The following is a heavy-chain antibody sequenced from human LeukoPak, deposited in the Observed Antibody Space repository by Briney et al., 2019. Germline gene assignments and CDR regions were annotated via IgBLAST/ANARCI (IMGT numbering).Heavy chain of an antibody. J-gene: IGHJ4*02. Sequence: SETLSLTCTVSGGSISSYYWSWIRQPPGKGLEWIGYIYYSGSTNYDPSLKSRVTISVDTSKNQFSLKLSSVTAAGTAVYYCARAPVGYGYYFDYWGQGTLVTVSS. CDR2: IYYSGST. D-gene: IGHD5-18*01. CDR3: ARAPVGYGYYFDY. CDR1: GGSISSYY. V-gene: IGHV4-59*01.